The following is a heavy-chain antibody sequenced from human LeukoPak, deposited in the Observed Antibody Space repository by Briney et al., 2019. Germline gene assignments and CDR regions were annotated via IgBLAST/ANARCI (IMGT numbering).Heavy chain of an antibody. Sequence: GGSLRLSCAASGFTYSSYEMNWVRQAPGKGLEWVSYISSSGSTIYYADSVKGRFTISRDNAKNSLYLQMNSLRAEVTAVYYCARAGRYVVRGVDGNMDVWGKGTTVTVSS. CDR2: ISSSGSTI. CDR3: ARAGRYVVRGVDGNMDV. CDR1: GFTYSSYE. J-gene: IGHJ6*03. D-gene: IGHD3-10*01. V-gene: IGHV3-48*03.